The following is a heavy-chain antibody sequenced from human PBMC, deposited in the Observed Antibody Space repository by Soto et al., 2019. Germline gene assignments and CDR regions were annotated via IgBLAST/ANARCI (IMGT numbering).Heavy chain of an antibody. CDR2: INHLGSI. Sequence: SETLSLTCVVSGGSLSDYFWSWIRQPPGMALEWIGEINHLGSINYNPSLKSRVTMSVDTSKNQFSLTLNSVTAADTATYYCARGGISHWAYFNYMDVWDRGTTVTVFS. CDR3: ARGGISHWAYFNYMDV. J-gene: IGHJ6*03. D-gene: IGHD2-21*01. V-gene: IGHV4-34*01. CDR1: GGSLSDYF.